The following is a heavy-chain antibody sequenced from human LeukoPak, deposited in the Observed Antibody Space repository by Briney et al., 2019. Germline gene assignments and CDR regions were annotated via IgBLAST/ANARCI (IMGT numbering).Heavy chain of an antibody. J-gene: IGHJ4*02. CDR3: AKLSGYDSSGYLDY. Sequence: GGSLRLSCAASGFTFDDYVMHWVRQAPGKGLEWVSGISWNSGSIGYADSVKGRFTISRDNAKNSLYLQMNSLRAEDTALYYCAKLSGYDSSGYLDYWGQGTLVTVSS. CDR2: ISWNSGSI. CDR1: GFTFDDYV. V-gene: IGHV3-9*01. D-gene: IGHD3-22*01.